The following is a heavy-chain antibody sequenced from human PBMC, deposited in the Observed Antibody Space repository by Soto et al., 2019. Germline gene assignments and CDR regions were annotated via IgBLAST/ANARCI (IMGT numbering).Heavy chain of an antibody. CDR1: GGSISSGDYY. V-gene: IGHV4-30-4*01. D-gene: IGHD2-15*01. Sequence: PSETLSLTCTVSGGSISSGDYYWSWIRQPPGKGLEWIGYIYYSGSTYYNPSLKSRVTISVDTSKNQFSLKLSSVTAADTAVYYCARYCSGGSCYEGRSSLFDEWGQGTLVTVSS. J-gene: IGHJ4*02. CDR3: ARYCSGGSCYEGRSSLFDE. CDR2: IYYSGST.